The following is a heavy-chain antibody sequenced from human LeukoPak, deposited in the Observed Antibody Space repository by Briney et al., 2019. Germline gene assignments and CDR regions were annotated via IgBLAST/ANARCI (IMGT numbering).Heavy chain of an antibody. D-gene: IGHD1-14*01. Sequence: SETLSLTCAVYGGSFSGYYWSWIRQPPGKGLEWIGGINHSGSTNYNPSLKSRVTISVDTSKNQFSLKLSSVTAADTAVYYCAKRYHAFDIWGQGTMVTVSS. CDR3: AKRYHAFDI. V-gene: IGHV4-34*01. CDR1: GGSFSGYY. J-gene: IGHJ3*02. CDR2: INHSGST.